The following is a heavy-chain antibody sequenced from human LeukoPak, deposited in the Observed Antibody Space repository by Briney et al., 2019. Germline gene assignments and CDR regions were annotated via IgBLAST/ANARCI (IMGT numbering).Heavy chain of an antibody. CDR2: IIPIFGTA. V-gene: IGHV1-69*05. CDR1: GGTFSSYA. CDR3: ARAGVLRRGYSGYDNASDI. Sequence: SVKVSCKASGGTFSSYAISWVRQAPGQGLEWMGRIIPIFGTANYAQKFQGRVTITTDESTSTAYMELSSLRSEDTAVYYCARAGVLRRGYSGYDNASDIWGQGTMVTVSS. D-gene: IGHD5-12*01. J-gene: IGHJ3*02.